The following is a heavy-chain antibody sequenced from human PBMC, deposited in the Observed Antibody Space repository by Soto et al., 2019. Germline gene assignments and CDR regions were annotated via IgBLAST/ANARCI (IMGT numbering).Heavy chain of an antibody. D-gene: IGHD5-12*01. CDR3: ARDGDGYNN. J-gene: IGHJ4*02. CDR1: GGPVTSGSYY. V-gene: IGHV4-61*01. CDR2: IYSSGGT. Sequence: QVQLQESGPGLVKPSETLSLTCSVSGGPVTSGSYYWTWIRQPPGKGLEWIGYIYSSGGTSYNPSLKSRVTRSVVTSKNQFSLKVTSVTAADTAVYYCARDGDGYNNWGQGTLVTVSS.